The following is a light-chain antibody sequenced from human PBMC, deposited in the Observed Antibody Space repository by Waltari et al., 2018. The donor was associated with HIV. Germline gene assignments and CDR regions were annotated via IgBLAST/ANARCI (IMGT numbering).Light chain of an antibody. V-gene: IGKV3-11*01. CDR2: AAS. Sequence: EIVLTQSPATLSLSPGERATLACRASQSVSNYLAWYQQKPGQAPRLLIYAASSRATGIPARFSGSGSGTDCTLTISSLEPGDFAVYYCQQRSNWPITFGQGTLLEIK. J-gene: IGKJ5*01. CDR1: QSVSNY. CDR3: QQRSNWPIT.